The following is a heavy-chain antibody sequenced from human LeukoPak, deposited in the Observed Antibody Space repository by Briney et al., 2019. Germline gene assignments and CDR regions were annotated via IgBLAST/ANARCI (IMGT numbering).Heavy chain of an antibody. Sequence: PPETLSLTCTVSGGSISSYYWSWIRQPPGKGLEWIGYIYYSGSTNYNPSLKSRVTISVDTSKNQFSLKLSSVTAADTAVYYCARRLLGYCSGGSCYSGYFQHWGRGTLVTVSS. D-gene: IGHD2-15*01. V-gene: IGHV4-59*12. J-gene: IGHJ1*01. CDR3: ARRLLGYCSGGSCYSGYFQH. CDR1: GGSISSYY. CDR2: IYYSGST.